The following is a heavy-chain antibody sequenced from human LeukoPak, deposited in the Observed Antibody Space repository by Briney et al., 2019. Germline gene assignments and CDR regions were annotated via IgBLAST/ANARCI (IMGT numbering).Heavy chain of an antibody. J-gene: IGHJ5*02. D-gene: IGHD2-21*01. Sequence: GGSLRLSCAASGFTFRSYWMHWVRQSPGKRLVWVSHITSDGTGTNYADSVKGRFTISRDNTKNMPYLQMSSLRAEDTAVYYCARDRDSTNWFDPWGQGTLVTVSS. CDR1: GFTFRSYW. CDR2: ITSDGTGT. CDR3: ARDRDSTNWFDP. V-gene: IGHV3-74*01.